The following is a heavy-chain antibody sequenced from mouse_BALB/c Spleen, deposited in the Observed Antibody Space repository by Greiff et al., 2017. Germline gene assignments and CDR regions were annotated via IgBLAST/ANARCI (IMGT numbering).Heavy chain of an antibody. J-gene: IGHJ4*01. Sequence: EVQRVESGGGLVQPGGSLRLSCATSGFTFTDYYMSWVRQPPGKALEWLGFIRNKANGYTTEYSASVKGRFTISRDNSQSILYLQMNTLRAEDSATYYCARDNYGYNYAMDYWGQGTSVTVSS. CDR1: GFTFTDYY. V-gene: IGHV7-3*02. CDR2: IRNKANGYTT. CDR3: ARDNYGYNYAMDY. D-gene: IGHD1-2*01.